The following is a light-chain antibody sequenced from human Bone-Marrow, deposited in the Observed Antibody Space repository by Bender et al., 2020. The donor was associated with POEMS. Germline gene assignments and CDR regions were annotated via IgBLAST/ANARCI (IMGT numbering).Light chain of an antibody. V-gene: IGLV2-14*03. J-gene: IGLJ3*02. CDR1: SSDIGGYNY. CDR3: ISYTSSSTWV. Sequence: QSALTQPASVSGTPGQSITISCTGTSSDIGGYNYVSWYQQHPGKAPKLMILDVNNRPAGVSTRFSGSKSGNTASLTISGLQAEDEADYFCISYTSSSTWVFGGGTKLTVL. CDR2: DVN.